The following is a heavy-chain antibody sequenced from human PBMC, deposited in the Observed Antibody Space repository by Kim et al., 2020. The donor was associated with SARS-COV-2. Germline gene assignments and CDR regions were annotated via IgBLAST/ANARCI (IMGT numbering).Heavy chain of an antibody. J-gene: IGHJ3*02. D-gene: IGHD3-22*01. CDR2: ISYDGSNK. Sequence: GGSLRLSCAASGFTFSSYAMHWVRQAPGKGLEWVAVISYDGSNKYYADSVKGRFTISRDNSKNTLYLQMNSLRAEDTAVYYCARETYYYDSSGYAFDIWG. CDR1: GFTFSSYA. CDR3: ARETYYYDSSGYAFDI. V-gene: IGHV3-30*04.